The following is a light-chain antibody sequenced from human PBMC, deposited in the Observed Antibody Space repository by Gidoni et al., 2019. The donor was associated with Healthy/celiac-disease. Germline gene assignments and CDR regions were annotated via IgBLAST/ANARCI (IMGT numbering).Light chain of an antibody. V-gene: IGKV2-28*01. CDR1: QSLLHSNGYNN. CDR2: LGS. J-gene: IGKJ1*01. Sequence: TALSHSPLPLPLTPGEPASISCRSSQSLLHSNGYNNLDWYLQKPGQSPQLLIYLGSNRASGVPDRFSGSGSGTDFTLKISRVEAEDVGVYYCMQALQTPRTFGQGTKVEIK. CDR3: MQALQTPRT.